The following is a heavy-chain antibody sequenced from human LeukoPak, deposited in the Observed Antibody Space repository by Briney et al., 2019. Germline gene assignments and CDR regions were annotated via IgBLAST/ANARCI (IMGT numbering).Heavy chain of an antibody. CDR2: IIPIFGTA. CDR1: GGTFSSYA. J-gene: IGHJ6*03. Sequence: SVKVSCKASGGTFSSYAISWVRQAPGQGLEWMGGIIPIFGTANYAQKFQGRVTITTDESTSTAYMELSSLRSEDTAVYYCARGNDFWSGYSYYYYMDVWGKGTTVTVSS. CDR3: ARGNDFWSGYSYYYYMDV. D-gene: IGHD3-3*01. V-gene: IGHV1-69*05.